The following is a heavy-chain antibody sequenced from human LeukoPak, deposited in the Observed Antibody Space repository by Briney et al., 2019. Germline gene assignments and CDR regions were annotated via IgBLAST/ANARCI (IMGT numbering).Heavy chain of an antibody. J-gene: IGHJ6*02. Sequence: GGSLRLSCAASGFTVSSNYMSWVRQAPGKGLEWVSVIYNGGSTYYADSVKGRFTISRDNSKNTLYLQMNSLRAEDTAVYYCAGGLDTGYYYYYGMDVWGQGTTVTVSS. D-gene: IGHD3-9*01. CDR2: IYNGGST. V-gene: IGHV3-66*02. CDR1: GFTVSSNY. CDR3: AGGLDTGYYYYYGMDV.